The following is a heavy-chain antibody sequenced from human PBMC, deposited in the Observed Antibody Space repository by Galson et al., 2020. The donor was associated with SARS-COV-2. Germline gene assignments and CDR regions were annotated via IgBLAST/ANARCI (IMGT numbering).Heavy chain of an antibody. Sequence: GGSLRLSCAASGFTFSNAWMSWVRQAPGKGLEWVGRIKSKTDGGTTDYAAPVKGRFTISRDDTKNTLYLQMNSLKTEDTAVYYCTTDRWPVYYDSSGYYHFDYWGQGTLVTVSS. CDR3: TTDRWPVYYDSSGYYHFDY. CDR2: IKSKTDGGTT. J-gene: IGHJ4*02. D-gene: IGHD3-22*01. V-gene: IGHV3-15*01. CDR1: GFTFSNAW.